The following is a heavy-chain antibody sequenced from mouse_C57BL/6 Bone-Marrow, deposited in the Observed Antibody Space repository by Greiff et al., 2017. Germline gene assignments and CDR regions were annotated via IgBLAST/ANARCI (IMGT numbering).Heavy chain of an antibody. V-gene: IGHV1-52*01. J-gene: IGHJ4*01. CDR1: GYTFTSYW. CDR2: IDPSDSET. Sequence: QVQLQQPGAELVRPGSSVKLSCKASGYTFTSYWMHWVKQRPIQGLEWIGNIDPSDSETHYNQKFKDKATLTVDKSSSTAYMQLSSLTSEDSAVYYCARSPYYYGSSYHAMDYWGQGTSVTVSS. CDR3: ARSPYYYGSSYHAMDY. D-gene: IGHD1-1*01.